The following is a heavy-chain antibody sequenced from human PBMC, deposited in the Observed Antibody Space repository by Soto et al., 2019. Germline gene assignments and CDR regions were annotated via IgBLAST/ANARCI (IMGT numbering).Heavy chain of an antibody. CDR2: ISGSAATT. CDR3: ARGPRYCSGYSCDYYMDV. CDR1: GFTFSSYA. Sequence: EVQLLESGGGLVQPGGSLRLSCAASGFTFSSYAMSWVRQAPGKGLEWVSAISGSAATTFYADSVKGRFTVSRDNSKNSLALQMNSLRAEDTAVYYWARGPRYCSGYSCDYYMDVWGKGTTVTVSS. V-gene: IGHV3-23*01. D-gene: IGHD2-15*01. J-gene: IGHJ6*03.